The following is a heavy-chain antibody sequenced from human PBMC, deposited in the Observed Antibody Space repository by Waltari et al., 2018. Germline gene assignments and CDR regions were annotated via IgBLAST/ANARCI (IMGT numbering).Heavy chain of an antibody. V-gene: IGHV1-2*02. CDR1: GYTFITYY. Sequence: QVQLVQSGAEVKKPGASVKVSCKTSGYTFITYYMHWVREVPGQGLEWMGWSNPNGGSTNYAQKFQGRVTLTSDTSLSTVYVELSRLTSDDTAIYYCARDISVARYNWNYGWFDPWGQGTLVTVSS. CDR2: SNPNGGST. D-gene: IGHD1-7*01. J-gene: IGHJ5*02. CDR3: ARDISVARYNWNYGWFDP.